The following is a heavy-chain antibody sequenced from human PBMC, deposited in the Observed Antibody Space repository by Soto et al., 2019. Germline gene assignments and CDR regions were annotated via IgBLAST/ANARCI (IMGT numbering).Heavy chain of an antibody. CDR1: GYTFTGYY. CDR3: ARDRGPSLLRYFDWLPYGMDV. D-gene: IGHD3-9*01. CDR2: INPNSGGT. J-gene: IGHJ6*02. V-gene: IGHV1-2*04. Sequence: ASVKVSCKASGYTFTGYYMHWVRQAPGRGLEWMGWINPNSGGTNYAQKFQGWVTMTRDTSISTAYMELSRLRSDDTAVYYCARDRGPSLLRYFDWLPYGMDVWGQGTTVTVSS.